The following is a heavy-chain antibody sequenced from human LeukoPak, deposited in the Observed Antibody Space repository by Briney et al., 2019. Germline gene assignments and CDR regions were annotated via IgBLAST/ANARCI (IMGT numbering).Heavy chain of an antibody. Sequence: GGSLRLSCAASGFTFSSYWMSWVRQAPGKGLEWVANLKQDGSEKYYVDSVKGRFTISRDNAKNSLYLQMNSLRAEDTAVYYCASLGDYDILTGYVFDYWGQGTLVTVSS. CDR1: GFTFSSYW. J-gene: IGHJ4*02. CDR3: ASLGDYDILTGYVFDY. D-gene: IGHD3-9*01. CDR2: LKQDGSEK. V-gene: IGHV3-7*02.